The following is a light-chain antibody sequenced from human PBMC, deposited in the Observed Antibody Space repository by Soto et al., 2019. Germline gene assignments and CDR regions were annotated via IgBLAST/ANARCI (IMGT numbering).Light chain of an antibody. J-gene: IGKJ2*01. CDR1: QSISSY. CDR2: AAS. Sequence: DIQMTQSPSSLSASVGDRVTITCRASQSISSYLNWYQQKPGKAPKLLIYAASSLQSGVPSRFSGSGSGTDFTLTISSLQHEDFVTYYCQQSYSTPPSFGQGTKLEIK. CDR3: QQSYSTPPS. V-gene: IGKV1-39*01.